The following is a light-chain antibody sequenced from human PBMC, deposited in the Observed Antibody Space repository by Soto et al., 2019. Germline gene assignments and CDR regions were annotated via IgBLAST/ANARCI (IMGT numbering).Light chain of an antibody. CDR3: QEYYYLPLT. CDR2: DAS. V-gene: IGKV1-33*01. J-gene: IGKJ4*01. CDR1: QDIDKC. Sequence: DIQMTQSPSSLSASVGDRVTITCQASQDIDKCLNWYQQKPGQAPKLLIFDASNLEAGVPSRFRGCGSGTDFIFTITGLQAEDSATDYCQEYYYLPLTIGGRTKVESK.